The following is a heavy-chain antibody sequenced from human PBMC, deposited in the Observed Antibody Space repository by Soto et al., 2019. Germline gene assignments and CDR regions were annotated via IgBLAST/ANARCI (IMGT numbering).Heavy chain of an antibody. Sequence: GESLKISCKGSGYSFTSYWIGWVRQMPGKGLEWMGIIYPGDSDTKYNPSFQGQVTISADKSITTTYLQWSSLKASDTAIYYCAASIFYYGMDVWGQGTTVTVSS. CDR3: AASIFYYGMDV. V-gene: IGHV5-51*01. CDR1: GYSFTSYW. CDR2: IYPGDSDT. J-gene: IGHJ6*02.